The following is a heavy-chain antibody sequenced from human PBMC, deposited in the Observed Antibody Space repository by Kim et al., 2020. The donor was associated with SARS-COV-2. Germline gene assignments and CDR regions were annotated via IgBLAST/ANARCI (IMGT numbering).Heavy chain of an antibody. J-gene: IGHJ4*02. CDR2: ISGSGGST. Sequence: GGSLRLSCAASGFTFSSYAMSWVRQAPGKGLEWVSAISGSGGSTYYADSVKGRFTISRDNSKNTLYLQMNSLRAEDTAVYYCAKDGGIAAAAMGGMVDYWGQGTLVTVSS. CDR1: GFTFSSYA. CDR3: AKDGGIAAAAMGGMVDY. D-gene: IGHD6-13*01. V-gene: IGHV3-23*01.